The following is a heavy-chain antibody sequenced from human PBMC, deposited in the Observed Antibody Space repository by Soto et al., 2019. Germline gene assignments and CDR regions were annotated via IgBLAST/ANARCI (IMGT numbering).Heavy chain of an antibody. Sequence: YLLLSLAASGLTFSIYARYWVRHASGNGLEWVAVISHDGSNEYYVDAVKGGFTIARDNSKNTLYLQMNSLREEDTAVYYCERGSAGQYDSGSVIDWGQGTLVTVSA. CDR2: ISHDGSNE. D-gene: IGHD3-10*01. V-gene: IGHV3-30-3*01. CDR1: GLTFSIYA. J-gene: IGHJ4*02. CDR3: ERGSAGQYDSGSVID.